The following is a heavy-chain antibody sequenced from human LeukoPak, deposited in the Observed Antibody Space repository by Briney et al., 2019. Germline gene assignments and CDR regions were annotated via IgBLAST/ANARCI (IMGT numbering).Heavy chain of an antibody. CDR3: ARESDSSLEGVPFDY. D-gene: IGHD3-22*01. CDR2: IWFDGSNK. J-gene: IGHJ4*02. CDR1: GFTFSTYG. V-gene: IGHV3-33*01. Sequence: GRSLRLSCAASGFTFSTYGMHWVRQAPGKGLEWVAVIWFDGSNKYNADSVKGRLTISRDNSKNTLYLQMNSLRAEDTAVYYCARESDSSLEGVPFDYWGQGTLVTVSS.